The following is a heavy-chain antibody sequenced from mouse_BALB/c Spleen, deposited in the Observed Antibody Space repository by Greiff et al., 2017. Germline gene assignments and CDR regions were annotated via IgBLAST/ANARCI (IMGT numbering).Heavy chain of an antibody. V-gene: IGHV3-8*02. J-gene: IGHJ2*01. CDR1: GDSITSGY. CDR2: ISYSGST. D-gene: IGHD2-14*01. Sequence: EVKVVESGPSLVKPSQTLSLTCSVTGDSITSGYWNWIRKFPGNKLEYMGYISYSGSTYYNPSLKSRISITRDTSKNQYYLQLNSVTTEDTATYYCARNYRYPYYFDYWGQGTTLTVSS. CDR3: ARNYRYPYYFDY.